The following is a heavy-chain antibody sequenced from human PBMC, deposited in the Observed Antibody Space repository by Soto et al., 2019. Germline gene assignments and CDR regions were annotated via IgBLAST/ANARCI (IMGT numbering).Heavy chain of an antibody. CDR3: TRDGRGLGRLSLFEY. V-gene: IGHV3-53*01. J-gene: IGHJ4*02. Sequence: GGSLRLSCAASGFNVNSDYMNWVRETPGKGLEWVASIYSGETTYYADSVRGRFTISSDKSKNTLYFQLSSLRIEDTAVYYCTRDGRGLGRLSLFEYWGQGVLVTVSS. CDR2: IYSGETT. D-gene: IGHD2-21*02. CDR1: GFNVNSDY.